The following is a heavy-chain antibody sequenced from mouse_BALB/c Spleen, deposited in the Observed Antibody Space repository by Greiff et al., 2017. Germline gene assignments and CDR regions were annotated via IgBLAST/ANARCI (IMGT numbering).Heavy chain of an antibody. Sequence: EVQLVESGGGLVKPGGSLKLSCAASGFTFSSYAMSWVRQTPEKRLEWVASISSGGSTYYPDSVKGRFTISRDNARNILYLQMSSLRSEDTAMYYCARGQDYDYWYFDVWGAGTTVTVSS. CDR2: ISSGGST. J-gene: IGHJ1*01. D-gene: IGHD2-4*01. CDR1: GFTFSSYA. V-gene: IGHV5-6-5*01. CDR3: ARGQDYDYWYFDV.